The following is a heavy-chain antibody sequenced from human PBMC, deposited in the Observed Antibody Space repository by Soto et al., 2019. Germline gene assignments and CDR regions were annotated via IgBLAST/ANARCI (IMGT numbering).Heavy chain of an antibody. D-gene: IGHD3-22*01. CDR1: GFTFSSYS. V-gene: IGHV3-48*02. J-gene: IGHJ4*02. Sequence: GGSLRLSCAASGFTFSSYSMNWVRQAPGKGLEWVSYISSSSSTIYYANSVKGRLTISRDNAKNSLYLQMNSLRDEDTAVYYCAKGLYDDSSGYPDYWGQGTLVTVSS. CDR2: ISSSSSTI. CDR3: AKGLYDDSSGYPDY.